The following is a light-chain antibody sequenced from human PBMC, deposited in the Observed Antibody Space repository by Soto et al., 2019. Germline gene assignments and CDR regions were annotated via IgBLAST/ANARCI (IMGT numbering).Light chain of an antibody. CDR3: QESHST. Sequence: DAQMTQSPSSLSASVGDSVTITCRASQSIGTYLDWYQHKPGKAPKLLIYAASSLQSGVPSRFSGCGSGTDFTLTISSLQPEDFATYYCQESHSTFGQGTKLEIK. V-gene: IGKV1-39*01. CDR2: AAS. J-gene: IGKJ2*01. CDR1: QSIGTY.